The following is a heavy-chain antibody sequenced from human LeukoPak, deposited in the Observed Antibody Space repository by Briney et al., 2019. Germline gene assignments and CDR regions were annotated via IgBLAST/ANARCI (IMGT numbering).Heavy chain of an antibody. V-gene: IGHV3-23*01. J-gene: IGHJ3*02. CDR2: ISGSGGST. CDR3: AKDAAYRSSWYTAFDI. Sequence: GGSLRLSCAASGFTFSSYAMSWVRQAPGKGLEWVSAISGSGGSTYYADSVKGRFTISRDNSKNTLYLQMNSLRAEDTAVYYCAKDAAYRSSWYTAFDIWGQGTMVTVSS. CDR1: GFTFSSYA. D-gene: IGHD6-13*01.